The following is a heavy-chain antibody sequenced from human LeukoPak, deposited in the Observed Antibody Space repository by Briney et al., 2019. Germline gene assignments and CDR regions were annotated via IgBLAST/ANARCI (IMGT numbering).Heavy chain of an antibody. V-gene: IGHV3-7*05. CDR1: GFTFSSYW. J-gene: IGHJ4*02. D-gene: IGHD3-22*01. CDR3: ARHQNLYDSSGSDY. CDR2: IKQDGSEK. Sequence: GGSLRLSCAASGFTFSSYWMSWVRQAPGKGLEWVANIKQDGSEKYYVDSVKGRFTISRDNAKNSLYLQMNSLRAEDTAVYYCARHQNLYDSSGSDYWGQGTLVTVSS.